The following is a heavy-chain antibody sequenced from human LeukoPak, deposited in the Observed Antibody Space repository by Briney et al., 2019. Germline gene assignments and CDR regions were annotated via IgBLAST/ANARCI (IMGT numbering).Heavy chain of an antibody. CDR3: ARGPDAGDDYFDN. J-gene: IGHJ4*02. CDR2: INSDGSST. Sequence: GGSLRLSCAASGFTFSSYWMHWVRQVPGKGLVWVSRINSDGSSTSYADSVTGRFTIARDNAENTLYLQMNTLRAEDTAVYYCARGPDAGDDYFDNWGQGTLVTVSS. D-gene: IGHD1-14*01. V-gene: IGHV3-74*01. CDR1: GFTFSSYW.